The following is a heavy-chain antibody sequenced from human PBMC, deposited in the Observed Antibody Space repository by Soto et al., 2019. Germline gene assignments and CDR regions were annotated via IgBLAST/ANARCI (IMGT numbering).Heavy chain of an antibody. CDR2: IYSGGST. V-gene: IGHV3-66*01. CDR3: ARDPLGIAAVGKLGFQL. Sequence: AGGSLRLSCAASGFTVSSNYMSWVRQAPGKGLEWVSVIYSGGSTYYADSVKGRFTISRDNSKNTLYLQMNSLRAEDTAVYYCARDPLGIAAVGKLGFQLWGQGTPVTVSS. J-gene: IGHJ1*01. CDR1: GFTVSSNY. D-gene: IGHD6-13*01.